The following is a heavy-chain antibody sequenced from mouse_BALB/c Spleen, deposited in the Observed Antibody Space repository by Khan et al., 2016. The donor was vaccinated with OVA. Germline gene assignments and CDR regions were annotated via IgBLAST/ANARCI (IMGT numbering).Heavy chain of an antibody. V-gene: IGHV3-8*02. D-gene: IGHD2-14*01. CDR3: ARSTYRYAFAY. CDR2: MIYTGYT. Sequence: EVQLQESGPSLVKPSQTLSLTCSVTGDSITSGYWSWIRKFPGNKLEYMGYMIYTGYTDYNPSLKSRIAITRHTSKNQYCRQLNSVTAADTATYYCARSTYRYAFAYWGQGTLVTVSA. CDR1: GDSITSGY. J-gene: IGHJ3*01.